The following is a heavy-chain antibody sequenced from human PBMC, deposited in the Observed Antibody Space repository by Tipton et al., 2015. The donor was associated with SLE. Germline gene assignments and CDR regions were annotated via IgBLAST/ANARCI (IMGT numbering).Heavy chain of an antibody. D-gene: IGHD3-3*01. CDR1: GGSIDTSY. CDR3: ARNYDFWGGDRDY. V-gene: IGHV4-59*08. CDR2: IYHSEGP. J-gene: IGHJ4*02. Sequence: TLSLTCTVSGGSIDTSYWSWIRHSPGKGLEWIGHIYHSEGPTYNPSLNSRVTISVDTSKNQFSLKLSSVTAADTAVYYCARNYDFWGGDRDYWGQGTLVSVSS.